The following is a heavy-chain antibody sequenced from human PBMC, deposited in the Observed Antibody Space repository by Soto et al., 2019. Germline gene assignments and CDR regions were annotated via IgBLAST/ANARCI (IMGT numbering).Heavy chain of an antibody. CDR3: ARVIRVSGDYYGMDV. CDR1: SGSISSYY. V-gene: IGHV4-59*01. Sequence: SEILSLTCTVPSGSISSYYWSWIRQPPGKGLEWIGYIYYSGSTNYNPSLKSRVTISVDTSKNQFSLKLSSVTAADTAVYYCARVIRVSGDYYGMDVWGQGTTVTVSS. D-gene: IGHD6-6*01. J-gene: IGHJ6*02. CDR2: IYYSGST.